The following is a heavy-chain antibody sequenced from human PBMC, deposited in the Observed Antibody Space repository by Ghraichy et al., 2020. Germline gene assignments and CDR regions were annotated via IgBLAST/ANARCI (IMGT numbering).Heavy chain of an antibody. CDR2: INHSGST. J-gene: IGHJ4*02. CDR1: GGSFSGYY. D-gene: IGHD1-1*01. V-gene: IGHV4-34*01. CDR3: ARGVGTTGTTGEGAY. Sequence: SETLSLTCAVYGGSFSGYYWSWIRQPPGKGLEWIGEINHSGSTNYNPSLKSRVTISVDTSKNQFSLKLSSVTAADTAVYYCARGVGTTGTTGEGAYWGQGTLVTVSS.